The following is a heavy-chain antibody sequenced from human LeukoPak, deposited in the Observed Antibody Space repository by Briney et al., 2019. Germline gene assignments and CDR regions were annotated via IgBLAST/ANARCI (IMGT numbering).Heavy chain of an antibody. D-gene: IGHD3-10*01. J-gene: IGHJ5*02. CDR2: IYHSGST. Sequence: SETLSLTCTVSGGSITNGDYYWTWIRQPPGKGLEWIGYIYHSGSTHNNSSLESRLSISVDTSKNQFSLKLTSVNAADTAVYYCARGQRRIMIRGAITDLNWFDPWGQGTQVTVSS. CDR1: GGSITNGDYY. CDR3: ARGQRRIMIRGAITDLNWFDP. V-gene: IGHV4-30-4*01.